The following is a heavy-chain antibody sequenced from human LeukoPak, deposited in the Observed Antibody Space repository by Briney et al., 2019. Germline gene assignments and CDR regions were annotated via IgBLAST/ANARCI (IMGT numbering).Heavy chain of an antibody. D-gene: IGHD2-2*01. CDR3: ARQLGYCSSTSCYADKVDY. Sequence: SETLSLTCTVSGGSISSSRYDWGWIRQPPGKGLEWIGSIYYSGSTYYNPSLKSRVTISVDTSKNQFSLKLSSVTAADTAVYYCARQLGYCSSTSCYADKVDYWGQGTLVTVSS. CDR2: IYYSGST. CDR1: GGSISSSRYD. V-gene: IGHV4-39*01. J-gene: IGHJ4*02.